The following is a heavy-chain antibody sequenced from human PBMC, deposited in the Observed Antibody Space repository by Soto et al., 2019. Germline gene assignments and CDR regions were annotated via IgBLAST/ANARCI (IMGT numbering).Heavy chain of an antibody. D-gene: IGHD1-26*01. CDR1: GFTFSSYG. Sequence: GGSLRLSCAASGFTFSSYGMHWVRQAPGKGLEWVAVIWYDGSNKYYADSVKGRFTISRDNSKNTLYLQMNSLRAEDTAVYYCASGRSGSYGYYMDVWGKGTTVTVSS. V-gene: IGHV3-33*08. CDR2: IWYDGSNK. CDR3: ASGRSGSYGYYMDV. J-gene: IGHJ6*03.